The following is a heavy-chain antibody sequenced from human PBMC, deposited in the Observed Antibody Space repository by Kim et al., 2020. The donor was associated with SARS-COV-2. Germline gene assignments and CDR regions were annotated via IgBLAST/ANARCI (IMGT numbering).Heavy chain of an antibody. CDR2: IYSGGST. CDR3: ARERLPSYYYGSGNFDY. Sequence: GGSLRLSCAASGFTVSSNYMSWVRQAPGKGLEWVSVIYSGGSTYYADSVKGRFTISRHNSKNTLYLQMNSLRAEDTAVYYCARERLPSYYYGSGNFDYWGQGTLVTVSS. J-gene: IGHJ4*02. D-gene: IGHD3-10*01. V-gene: IGHV3-53*04. CDR1: GFTVSSNY.